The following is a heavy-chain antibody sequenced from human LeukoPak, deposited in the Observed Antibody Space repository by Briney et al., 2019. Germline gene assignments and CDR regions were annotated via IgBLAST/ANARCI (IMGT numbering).Heavy chain of an antibody. CDR1: GGSFSGYY. CDR2: INHSGST. D-gene: IGHD2/OR15-2a*01. CDR3: ARRNRGSRSDY. V-gene: IGHV4-34*01. J-gene: IGHJ4*02. Sequence: SETLSLTCAVYGGSFSGYYWSWIRQPPGKGLEWIGEINHSGSTNYNPSLKSRVTISVGTSKNQFSLKLSSVTAADTAVYYCARRNRGSRSDYWGQGTLVTVSS.